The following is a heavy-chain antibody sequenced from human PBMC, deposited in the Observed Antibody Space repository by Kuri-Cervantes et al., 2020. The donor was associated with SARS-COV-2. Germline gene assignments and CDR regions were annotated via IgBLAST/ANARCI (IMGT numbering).Heavy chain of an antibody. J-gene: IGHJ3*02. CDR3: AADPHSGTAMAPGDDAFDI. V-gene: IGHV1-58*02. D-gene: IGHD5-18*01. CDR2: IVVGSGNT. Sequence: SVKVSCKASGYTFTSYDINWVRQATGQRLEWIGWIVVGSGNTNYAQKFQERVTITRDMSTSTAYMELSSLRSEDTAVYYCAADPHSGTAMAPGDDAFDIWGQGTMVTVSS. CDR1: GYTFTSYD.